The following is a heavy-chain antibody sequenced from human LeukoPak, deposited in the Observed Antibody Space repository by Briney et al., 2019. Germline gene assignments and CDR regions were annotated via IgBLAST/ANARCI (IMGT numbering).Heavy chain of an antibody. CDR3: ARVPHSSWYRASYYYMDV. J-gene: IGHJ6*03. CDR1: GGSISSSSYY. CDR2: IYYSGST. D-gene: IGHD6-13*01. V-gene: IGHV4-39*07. Sequence: SETLSLTCTVSGGSISSSSYYWGWTRQPPGKGLEWIGSIYYSGSTYYNPSLKSRVTISVDTSKNQFSLKLSSVTAADTAVYYCARVPHSSWYRASYYYMDVWGKGTTVTVSS.